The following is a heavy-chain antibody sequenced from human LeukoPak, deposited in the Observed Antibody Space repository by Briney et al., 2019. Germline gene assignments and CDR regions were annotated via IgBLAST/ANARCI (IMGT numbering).Heavy chain of an antibody. V-gene: IGHV3-21*01. CDR3: GRDKGGDALDI. D-gene: IGHD3-16*01. CDR1: GFTFSSYN. J-gene: IGHJ3*02. Sequence: PGGSLRLSCAASGFTFSSYNMEWVHQAPGKGLEWVSSISSSSSYIYYADSVKGRFTISRDNAKNSLYLQMNSLRAEDTAIYYCGRDKGGDALDIWGQGTMVTVSS. CDR2: ISSSSSYI.